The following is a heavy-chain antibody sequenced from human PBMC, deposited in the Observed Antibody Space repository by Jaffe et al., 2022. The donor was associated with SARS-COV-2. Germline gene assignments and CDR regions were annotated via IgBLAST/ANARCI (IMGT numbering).Heavy chain of an antibody. CDR2: IRSKAYGGTT. CDR3: TRAGEGSSWYPIYKYYFDY. J-gene: IGHJ4*02. V-gene: IGHV3-49*04. Sequence: EVQLVESGGGLVQPGRSLRLSCTASGFTFGDYAMSWVRQAPGKGLEWVGFIRSKAYGGTTEYAASVKGRFTISRDDSKSIAYLQMNSLKTEDTAVYYCTRAGEGSSWYPIYKYYFDYWGQGTLVTVSS. D-gene: IGHD6-13*01. CDR1: GFTFGDYA.